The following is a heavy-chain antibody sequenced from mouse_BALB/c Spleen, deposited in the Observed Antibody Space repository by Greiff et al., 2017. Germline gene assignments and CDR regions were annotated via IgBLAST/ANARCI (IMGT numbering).Heavy chain of an antibody. CDR1: GFTFSSFG. D-gene: IGHD3-1*01. CDR2: ISSGSSTI. CDR3: ARSSSGYEAMDY. J-gene: IGHJ4*01. V-gene: IGHV5-17*02. Sequence: VQLKESGGGLVQPGGSRKLSCAASGFTFSSFGMHWVRQAPEKGLEWVAYISSGSSTIYYADTVKGRFTISRDNPKNNLFLQMTSLRSEDTAMYYCARSSSGYEAMDYWGQGTSVTVSS.